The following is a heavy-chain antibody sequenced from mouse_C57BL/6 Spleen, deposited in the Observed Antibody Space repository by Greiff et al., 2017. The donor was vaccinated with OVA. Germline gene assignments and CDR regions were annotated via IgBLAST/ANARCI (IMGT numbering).Heavy chain of an antibody. CDR1: GYTFTSYW. D-gene: IGHD1-1*01. CDR2: INPSNGGT. V-gene: IGHV1-53*01. Sequence: QVQLQQPGTELVKPGASVKLSCKASGYTFTSYWMHWVKQRPGQGLEWIGNINPSNGGTNYNEKFKSKATLTVDKSSSTAYMQLSSLTSEDSAVCYCAIGGGSSYWYFDVWGTGTTVTVSS. J-gene: IGHJ1*03. CDR3: AIGGGSSYWYFDV.